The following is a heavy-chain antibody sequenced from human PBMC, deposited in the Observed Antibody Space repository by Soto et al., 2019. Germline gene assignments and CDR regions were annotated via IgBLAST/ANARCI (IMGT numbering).Heavy chain of an antibody. J-gene: IGHJ4*02. CDR2: IYYSGTT. D-gene: IGHD3-16*02. CDR3: ARERRDRYKYFLDY. V-gene: IGHV4-59*01. Sequence: SETLSLTCNVSGGSISTYYWSWIRQPPGKGLEWIGYIYYSGTTNYNPSLKSRVTISVDTSKNQFSLTLTSVTAADTAVYYCARERRDRYKYFLDYWGQGTLVTVAS. CDR1: GGSISTYY.